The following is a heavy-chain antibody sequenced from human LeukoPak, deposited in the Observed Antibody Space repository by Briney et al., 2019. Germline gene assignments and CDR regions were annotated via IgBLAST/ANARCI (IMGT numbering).Heavy chain of an antibody. V-gene: IGHV4-59*08. CDR2: IYYSGST. Sequence: PSETLSLTCSVSGGSISSLYWSWIRQPPGKGLEWIGYIYYSGSTNYNPSLKSRVTISVDTSKNQFSLNLSSVTAADTAVYYCARLSYFSSSLAFDIWGQGTVVTVSS. CDR1: GGSISSLY. J-gene: IGHJ3*02. CDR3: ARLSYFSSSLAFDI. D-gene: IGHD6-6*01.